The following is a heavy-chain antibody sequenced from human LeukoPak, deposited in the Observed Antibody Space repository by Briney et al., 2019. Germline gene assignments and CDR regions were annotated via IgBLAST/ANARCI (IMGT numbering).Heavy chain of an antibody. J-gene: IGHJ4*02. CDR1: GITFSSYG. V-gene: IGHV3-23*01. Sequence: GGTLRLSCAASGITFSSYGMSWVRQAPGKGLEWVSSISSTGGTTYYADSVKGRFTISRDNSKNTLYLQMNSLRAEDTAIYYCAKDLAGWNAPGYWGQGTLVTVSS. CDR2: ISSTGGTT. D-gene: IGHD1-1*01. CDR3: AKDLAGWNAPGY.